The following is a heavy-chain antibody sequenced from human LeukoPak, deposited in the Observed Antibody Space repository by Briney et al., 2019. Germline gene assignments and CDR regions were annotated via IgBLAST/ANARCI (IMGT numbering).Heavy chain of an antibody. V-gene: IGHV3-23*01. D-gene: IGHD1-26*01. CDR1: GFTFSSYG. Sequence: GGSLRLSCAASGFTFSSYGMSWVRQAPGKGPEWVSAISGSGGTTYYADSVKGRFTISRDNSMNTLYLQMNSLRAEDTAVYSCAKDRLGALLYFDYWGQGTLVTVSS. CDR3: AKDRLGALLYFDY. CDR2: ISGSGGTT. J-gene: IGHJ4*02.